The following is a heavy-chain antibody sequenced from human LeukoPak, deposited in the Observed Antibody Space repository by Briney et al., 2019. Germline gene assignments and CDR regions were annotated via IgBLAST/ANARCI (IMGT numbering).Heavy chain of an antibody. J-gene: IGHJ4*02. CDR3: ARGRSSGWYRGDYFDY. Sequence: SETLSLTCAVYGGSFSGYYWSWIRQPPGKGLEWIGEINHSGSTNYNPSLKSRDTISVDTSKNQFSLKLSSVTAADTAVYYCARGRSSGWYRGDYFDYWGQGTLVTVSS. CDR2: INHSGST. D-gene: IGHD6-19*01. CDR1: GGSFSGYY. V-gene: IGHV4-34*01.